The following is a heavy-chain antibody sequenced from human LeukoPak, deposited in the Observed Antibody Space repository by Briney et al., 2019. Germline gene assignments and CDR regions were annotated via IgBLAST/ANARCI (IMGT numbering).Heavy chain of an antibody. CDR3: TRDLVPGYFYYYMDV. CDR2: IRSKAYGGTT. V-gene: IGHV3-49*04. D-gene: IGHD6-13*01. CDR1: GFTFSSYS. Sequence: GGSLRLSCAASGFTFSSYSMNWVRQAPGKGLEWVGFIRSKAYGGTTEYAASVKGRFTISRDDSKSIAYLQMNSLKTEDTAVYYCTRDLVPGYFYYYMDVWGKGTTVTISS. J-gene: IGHJ6*03.